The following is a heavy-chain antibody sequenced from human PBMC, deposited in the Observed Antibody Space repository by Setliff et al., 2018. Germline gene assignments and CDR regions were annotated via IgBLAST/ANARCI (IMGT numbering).Heavy chain of an antibody. CDR2: INHTGST. Sequence: SETLSLTCAVYGGSFSGYYWSWIRQPPGKGLEWIGEINHTGSTNYSPSLKSRVTTSIDTSKNQFSLKLSSVTAADTAVYYCARARYCSGGRCYWTWLDSWAQGTLVTAPQ. V-gene: IGHV4-34*01. CDR1: GGSFSGYY. D-gene: IGHD2-15*01. J-gene: IGHJ5*01. CDR3: ARARYCSGGRCYWTWLDS.